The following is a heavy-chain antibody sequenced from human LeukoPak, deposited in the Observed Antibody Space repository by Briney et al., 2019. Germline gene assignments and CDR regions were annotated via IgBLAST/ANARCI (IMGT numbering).Heavy chain of an antibody. CDR1: GFTFSSYG. Sequence: GRSLRLSCAASGFTFSSYGMHWLRQAPGKGLEWVAFIRYDGSNKYYADSVKGRFTISRDNSKNTLYLQMYSLRAEDTAVYYCAKDSLWFGEDYYMDVWGKGTTVTMSS. CDR3: AKDSLWFGEDYYMDV. J-gene: IGHJ6*03. V-gene: IGHV3-30*02. D-gene: IGHD3-10*01. CDR2: IRYDGSNK.